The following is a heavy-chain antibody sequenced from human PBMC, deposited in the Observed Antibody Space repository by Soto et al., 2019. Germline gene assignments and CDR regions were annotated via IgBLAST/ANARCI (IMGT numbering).Heavy chain of an antibody. CDR1: GFSLTTAGAG. V-gene: IGHV2-5*01. CDR3: AHRGYGNYPSDHCLDP. Sequence: QITLKESGPTLVKPTQTLTLTCTFSGFSLTTAGAGVGWLRQPPGKALERLALLYWNDDTRYSPSLKSRLIITKDTSKNQVVLRMTNMDPVNTATYYCAHRGYGNYPSDHCLDPWGQGILVIVSS. J-gene: IGHJ5*02. CDR2: LYWNDDT. D-gene: IGHD4-17*01.